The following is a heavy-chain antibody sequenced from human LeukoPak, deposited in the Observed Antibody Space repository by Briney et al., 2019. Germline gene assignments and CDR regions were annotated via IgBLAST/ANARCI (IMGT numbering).Heavy chain of an antibody. CDR2: VYYSGTT. CDR1: GGSISLSYYY. Sequence: PSETLSLTCSVSGGSISLSYYYWGWIRQPPGKTLEWIGSVYYSGTTSYNPSLKSRVTISVDMSKNHFSLRLSSVTAADTAMYYCARGTLYSGWSYYFDYWGQGSQVTVSS. D-gene: IGHD6-19*01. J-gene: IGHJ4*02. CDR3: ARGTLYSGWSYYFDY. V-gene: IGHV4-39*07.